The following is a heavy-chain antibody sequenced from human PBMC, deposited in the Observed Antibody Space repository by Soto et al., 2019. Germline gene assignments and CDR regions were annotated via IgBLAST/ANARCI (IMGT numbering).Heavy chain of an antibody. Sequence: GGSLSLSCPASGFTFSNYAMSWVRQAPGKGLEWVSLVSATAGTTYYTDSVKGRFTISRDNSRNTVYLQMNSLRADDTAVYYCAKDRLAGGFDYWGQGTLVTVSS. CDR3: AKDRLAGGFDY. D-gene: IGHD3-16*01. CDR1: GFTFSNYA. J-gene: IGHJ4*02. V-gene: IGHV3-23*01. CDR2: VSATAGTT.